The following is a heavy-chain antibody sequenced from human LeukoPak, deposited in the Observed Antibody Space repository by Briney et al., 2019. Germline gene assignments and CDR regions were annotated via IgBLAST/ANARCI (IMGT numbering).Heavy chain of an antibody. CDR2: IYYSGST. CDR3: ARGLRQQFDY. Sequence: SETLSLTCTVSGGSISSSSYYWGWIRQPPGKGLEWIGSIYYSGSTYCNPSLKSRVTISVDTSKNQFSLKLSSVTAADTAVYYCARGLRQQFDYWGQGTLVTVSS. CDR1: GGSISSSSYY. V-gene: IGHV4-39*01. J-gene: IGHJ4*02. D-gene: IGHD6-13*01.